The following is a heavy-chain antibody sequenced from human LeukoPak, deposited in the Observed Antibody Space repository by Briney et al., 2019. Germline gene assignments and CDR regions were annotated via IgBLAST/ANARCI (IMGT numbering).Heavy chain of an antibody. V-gene: IGHV3-74*01. CDR1: GFTFSSYW. D-gene: IGHD1-26*01. CDR2: IKSDGST. J-gene: IGHJ4*02. Sequence: PGGSLRLSCAASGFTFSSYWMHWVRQAPGKGLVWVSRIKSDGSTNYADSVKGRFTISRDNAKDSLYLQMDSLRAEDTAVYYCVRDPRGSYPFDYWGQGSLVTVSS. CDR3: VRDPRGSYPFDY.